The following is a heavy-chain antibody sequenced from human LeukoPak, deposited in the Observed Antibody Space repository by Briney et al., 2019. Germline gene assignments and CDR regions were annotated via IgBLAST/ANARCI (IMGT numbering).Heavy chain of an antibody. D-gene: IGHD3-22*01. CDR1: GFTFRSYT. CDR3: ARGQTPYYFDGSGPFDY. Sequence: GGSLRLSCAAYGFTFRSYTMHWVRQAPGRGLEYVSAISSNGVNTDYATSVKGRFTISRDNSKNTLYLQMGSLRPEDVAVYYCARGQTPYYFDGSGPFDYWGQGSLVTVSS. CDR2: ISSNGVNT. V-gene: IGHV3-64*01. J-gene: IGHJ4*02.